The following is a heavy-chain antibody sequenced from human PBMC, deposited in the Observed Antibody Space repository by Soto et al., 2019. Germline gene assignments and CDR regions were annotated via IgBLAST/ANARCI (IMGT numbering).Heavy chain of an antibody. CDR2: INPGSGST. Sequence: QVQLVQSGAEVKKPGASVRLSCKTSTYTFTTYYMHWVRQAPGHGLEWMGIINPGSGSTTYAQKFQDRVTMTRDTSTSTVYMDLNSLRSDDTAVYYCATEFGVHSRRAYYFDYWGQGTLVTVSS. J-gene: IGHJ4*02. D-gene: IGHD3-10*01. CDR1: TYTFTTYY. CDR3: ATEFGVHSRRAYYFDY. V-gene: IGHV1-46*01.